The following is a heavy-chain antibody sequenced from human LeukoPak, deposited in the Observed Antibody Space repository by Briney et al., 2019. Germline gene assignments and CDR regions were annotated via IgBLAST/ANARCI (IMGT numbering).Heavy chain of an antibody. J-gene: IGHJ4*02. CDR3: ATGETYYYDSSGSYRNPFDY. Sequence: SETLSLTCNVSGGSISSNYWSWIRQSAGKGLEWIGRIYTSESTDYNPSLKSRVTMSVDTSKNQFSLKLTSVTAADTAVYYCATGETYYYDSSGSYRNPFDYWGQGTLVTVSS. D-gene: IGHD3-22*01. V-gene: IGHV4-4*07. CDR2: IYTSEST. CDR1: GGSISSNY.